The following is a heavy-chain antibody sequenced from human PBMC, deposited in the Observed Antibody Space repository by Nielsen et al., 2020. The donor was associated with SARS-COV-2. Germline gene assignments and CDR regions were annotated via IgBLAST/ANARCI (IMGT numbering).Heavy chain of an antibody. CDR1: GYTFTGYY. CDR2: INPNSGGT. V-gene: IGHV1-2*04. D-gene: IGHD1-1*01. CDR3: ATSLVGTGTKGELDYYYGMDV. Sequence: ASVKVSCKASGYTFTGYYMHWVRQAPGQGLEWMGWINPNSGGTNYAQKFQGWVTMTRDTSISTAYMELSRLRSDDTAVYYCATSLVGTGTKGELDYYYGMDVWGQGTTVTVSS. J-gene: IGHJ6*02.